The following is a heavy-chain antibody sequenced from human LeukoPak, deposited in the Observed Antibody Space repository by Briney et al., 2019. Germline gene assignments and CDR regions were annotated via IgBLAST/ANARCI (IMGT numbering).Heavy chain of an antibody. J-gene: IGHJ4*02. D-gene: IGHD3-10*01. V-gene: IGHV3-66*02. CDR3: ARDLGAYFDY. CDR1: GFTVSGTY. CDR2: IYSGGST. Sequence: GGSLRLSCAASGFTVSGTYMSWVRQAPGKGPEWVSIIYSGGSTYYADSVKGRFTVSRDNSKNTVYLQMNSLRAEDTAVYYCARDLGAYFDYWGQGTLATVSS.